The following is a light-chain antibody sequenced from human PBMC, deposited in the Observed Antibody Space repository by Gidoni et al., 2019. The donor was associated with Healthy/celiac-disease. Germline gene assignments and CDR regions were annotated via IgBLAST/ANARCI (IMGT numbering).Light chain of an antibody. J-gene: IGLJ3*02. V-gene: IGLV2-14*01. CDR1: SSDVGGHKY. CDR3: SSYTSSSTGV. CDR2: DVS. Sequence: QSALTHPASVSGSPGQPITIPCTGTSSDVGGHKYVSWYQQHSGKAPKLMFYDVSNRPSGVSNRFSGSKSGNTASLTISGLQAEDDADYYCSSYTSSSTGVFGGGTKLTVL.